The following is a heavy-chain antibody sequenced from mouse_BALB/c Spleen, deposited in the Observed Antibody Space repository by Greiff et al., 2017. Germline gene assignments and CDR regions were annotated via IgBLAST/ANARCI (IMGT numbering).Heavy chain of an antibody. CDR3: ARGSELTGYFDY. Sequence: EVQGVESGGGLVKPGGSLKLSCAASGFTFSSYAMSWVRQSPEKRLEWVAEISSGGSYTYYPDTVTGRFTISRDNAKNTLYLEMSSLRSEDTAMYYCARGSELTGYFDYWGQGTTLTVSS. J-gene: IGHJ2*01. D-gene: IGHD4-1*01. CDR1: GFTFSSYA. V-gene: IGHV5-9-4*01. CDR2: ISSGGSYT.